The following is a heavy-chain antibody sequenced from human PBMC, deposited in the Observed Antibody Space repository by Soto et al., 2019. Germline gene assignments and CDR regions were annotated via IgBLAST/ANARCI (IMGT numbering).Heavy chain of an antibody. V-gene: IGHV3-48*02. CDR2: ISYSSSTI. D-gene: IGHD4-17*01. Sequence: GGSLRLSCAASGFTFSTYSMNWVHQAPGKGLEWVSFISYSSSTIHYADSVQGRFTTSRDNARNSLYLQMNSLRDEDTAVYYCATSPTTVSSTWGQGTLVTVSS. CDR1: GFTFSTYS. CDR3: ATSPTTVSST. J-gene: IGHJ5*02.